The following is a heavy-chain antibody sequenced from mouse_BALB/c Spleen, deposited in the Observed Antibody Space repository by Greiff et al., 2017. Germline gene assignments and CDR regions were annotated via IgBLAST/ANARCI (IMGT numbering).Heavy chain of an antibody. CDR1: GFSLTSYG. V-gene: IGHV2-9*02. CDR2: IWAGGST. J-gene: IGHJ1*01. Sequence: VQVVESGPGLVAPSQSLSITCTVSGFSLTSYGVHWVRQPPGKGLEWLGVIWAGGSTNYNSALMSRLSISKDNSKSQVFLKMNSLQTDDTAMYYCASRGYFDVWGAGTTVTVSS. CDR3: ASRGYFDV.